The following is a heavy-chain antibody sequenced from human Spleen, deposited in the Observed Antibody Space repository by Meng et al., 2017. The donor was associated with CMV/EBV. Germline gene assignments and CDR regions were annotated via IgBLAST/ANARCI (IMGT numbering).Heavy chain of an antibody. Sequence: SETLSLTCTVSGGSISSGGYSWSWIRQHPGKGLEWIGYIYYSGSTYYNPSLKSRVTISVDTSKNQFSLKLSSVTAADTAVYYCARGISTSCLFRYWGQGTLVTVSS. J-gene: IGHJ4*02. V-gene: IGHV4-31*03. D-gene: IGHD2-2*01. CDR2: IYYSGST. CDR1: GGSISSGGYS. CDR3: ARGISTSCLFRY.